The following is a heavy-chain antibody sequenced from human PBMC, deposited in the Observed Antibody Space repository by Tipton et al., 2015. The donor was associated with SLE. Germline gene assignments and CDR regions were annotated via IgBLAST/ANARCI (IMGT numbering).Heavy chain of an antibody. CDR2: ITGTGGTT. J-gene: IGHJ4*02. CDR1: GFTFGSYS. V-gene: IGHV3-23*01. Sequence: SLRLSCAASGFTFGSYSVTWVRQAPGKGLEWVSTITGTGGTTYYADSVKGRFTISRDNSRNTLYLHMSSLRDEDTAVYFCANEIRPNDYWGQGTLVTVSS. CDR3: ANEIRPNDY.